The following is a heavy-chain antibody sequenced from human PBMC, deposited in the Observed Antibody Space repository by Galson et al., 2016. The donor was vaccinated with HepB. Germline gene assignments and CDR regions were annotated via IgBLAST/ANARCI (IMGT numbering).Heavy chain of an antibody. CDR1: GFMFNYYS. Sequence: SLRLSCAASGFMFNYYSMNWVRQAPGKGLEWVSSITNNGNEKYYADSAKGRFTISRDNAKNSLFLQMDSLRAEDTAVYYCARDLIAAPGRTFFYYYYYMDVWGKGTTVTVSS. CDR3: ARDLIAAPGRTFFYYYYYMDV. D-gene: IGHD6-13*01. J-gene: IGHJ6*03. CDR2: ITNNGNEK. V-gene: IGHV3-21*01.